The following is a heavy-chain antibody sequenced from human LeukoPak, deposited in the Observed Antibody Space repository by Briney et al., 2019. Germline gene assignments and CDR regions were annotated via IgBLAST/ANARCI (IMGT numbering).Heavy chain of an antibody. CDR2: ISSSSSYI. CDR3: ARDPPPYYDILTGYYKGGGDFDY. Sequence: PGGSLRLSCAASGFTFSSYSMNWVRQAPGKGLEWVSSISSSSSYIYYADSVKGRFTISRDNAKNSLYLQMNSLRAEDTAVYYCARDPPPYYDILTGYYKGGGDFDYWGQGTLVTVSS. J-gene: IGHJ4*02. D-gene: IGHD3-9*01. V-gene: IGHV3-21*01. CDR1: GFTFSSYS.